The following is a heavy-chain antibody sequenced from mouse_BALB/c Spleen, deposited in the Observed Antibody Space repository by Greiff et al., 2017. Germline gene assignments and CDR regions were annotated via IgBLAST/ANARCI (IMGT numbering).Heavy chain of an antibody. Sequence: EVKLVESGGDLVKPGGSLKLSCAASGFTFSSYGMSWVRQTPDKRLEWVATISSGGSYTYYPDSVKGRFTISRDNAKNTLYLQMSSLKSEDTAMYYCARRGASMDYWGQGTSVTVSS. D-gene: IGHD1-1*02. CDR1: GFTFSSYG. J-gene: IGHJ4*01. CDR2: ISSGGSYT. V-gene: IGHV5-6*02. CDR3: ARRGASMDY.